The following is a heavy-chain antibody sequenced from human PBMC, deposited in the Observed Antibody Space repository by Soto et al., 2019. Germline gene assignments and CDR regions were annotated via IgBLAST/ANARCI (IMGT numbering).Heavy chain of an antibody. Sequence: PSEPLSITSTVSYCSLSSYYLICLLPPPLKGLEWIGYIYYSGSTNYNPSLKSRVTISVDTSKNQFSLKLSSVTAADTAVYYGASAGRFGEWEGHWLDPWGQGTRVTVSA. CDR2: IYYSGST. J-gene: IGHJ5*02. CDR1: YCSLSSYY. D-gene: IGHD3-10*01. V-gene: IGHV4-59*01. CDR3: ASAGRFGEWEGHWLDP.